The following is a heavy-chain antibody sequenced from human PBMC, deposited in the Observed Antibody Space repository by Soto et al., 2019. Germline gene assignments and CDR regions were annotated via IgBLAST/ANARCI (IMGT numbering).Heavy chain of an antibody. CDR3: ARDPPLGRSNYDYMDV. D-gene: IGHD1-26*01. Sequence: GGSLRLSCAASGFTFSSYSMNWVRQAPGKGLEWVSSISSSSSYIYYADSVKGRFTISRDNAKNSLYLQMNSLRAEDTAVYYCARDPPLGRSNYDYMDVWGKGATVTVSS. V-gene: IGHV3-21*01. J-gene: IGHJ6*03. CDR1: GFTFSSYS. CDR2: ISSSSSYI.